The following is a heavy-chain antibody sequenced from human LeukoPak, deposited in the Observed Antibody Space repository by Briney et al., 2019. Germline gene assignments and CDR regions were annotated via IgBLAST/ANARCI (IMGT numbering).Heavy chain of an antibody. D-gene: IGHD5-24*01. CDR1: GYTFTSNY. Sequence: ASVKVSCKAFGYTFTSNYMHWVRQAPGQGPEWMGVISPSGGSTTYAQTFQGRLTLTRDMSTSTDYVELSSLRAEDTAVYYCARDNSVRDEAWWFNPWGQGTLVTVSS. J-gene: IGHJ5*02. CDR2: ISPSGGST. CDR3: ARDNSVRDEAWWFNP. V-gene: IGHV1-46*01.